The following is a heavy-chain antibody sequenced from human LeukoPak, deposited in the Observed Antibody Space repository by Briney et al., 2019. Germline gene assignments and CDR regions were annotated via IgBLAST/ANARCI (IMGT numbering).Heavy chain of an antibody. CDR1: GGSISSYY. CDR2: VYTSGRT. J-gene: IGHJ3*02. CDR3: AKVRDSSGYYRDAFDI. Sequence: ASETLSLTCTVSGGSISSYYWSWIRQPAGKGLEWIGRVYTSGRTNYNPSLKSRVTMSVDTSKNQFSLKLSSVTAADTAVYYCAKVRDSSGYYRDAFDIWGQGTMVTVSS. V-gene: IGHV4-4*07. D-gene: IGHD3-22*01.